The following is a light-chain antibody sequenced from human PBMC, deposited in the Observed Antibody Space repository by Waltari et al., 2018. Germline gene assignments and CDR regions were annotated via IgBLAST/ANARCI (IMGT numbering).Light chain of an antibody. CDR3: QKYDRLPAT. J-gene: IGKJ1*01. CDR2: HTS. Sequence: EIVLTQSPGTLSLSPGERATLSCRASQSVGKYLAWYQQKPGQAPRLLIYHTSTRATGIPDRFAGSGSGTDFSLTIRGLEAEDFAVYYCQKYDRLPATFGQGTKVEIK. CDR1: QSVGKY. V-gene: IGKV3-20*01.